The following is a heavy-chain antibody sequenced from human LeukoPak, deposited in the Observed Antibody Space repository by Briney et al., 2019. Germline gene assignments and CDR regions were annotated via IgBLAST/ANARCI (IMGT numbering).Heavy chain of an antibody. CDR3: ARELYCSGGSCYHFDY. D-gene: IGHD2-15*01. Sequence: GESLKISCKGCGYSFSSYWIGWVRQMPGKGLEWMGIIYPGDSDTRYSPSFQGQVTISADESINTAYLQWSSLKASDTAMYYCARELYCSGGSCYHFDYWGQGTLVTVSS. CDR1: GYSFSSYW. J-gene: IGHJ4*02. CDR2: IYPGDSDT. V-gene: IGHV5-51*01.